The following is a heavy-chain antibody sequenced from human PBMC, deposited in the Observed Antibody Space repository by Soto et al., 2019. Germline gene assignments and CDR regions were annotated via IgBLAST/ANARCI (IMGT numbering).Heavy chain of an antibody. CDR1: GYSFTSYW. CDR2: IYPGDSDT. V-gene: IGHV5-51*01. Sequence: PGESLKISCQGSGYSFTSYWIGWVRQMPGKGLEWMGIIYPGDSDTRYSPSFQGQVTISADKSISTAYLQWSSLKASDTAMYYCARRGEDYYDSMTMDVWGQGTTVTVSS. J-gene: IGHJ6*02. CDR3: ARRGEDYYDSMTMDV. D-gene: IGHD3-22*01.